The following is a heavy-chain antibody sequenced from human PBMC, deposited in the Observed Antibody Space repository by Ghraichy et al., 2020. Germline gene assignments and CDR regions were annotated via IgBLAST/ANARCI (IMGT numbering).Heavy chain of an antibody. J-gene: IGHJ6*02. CDR2: INSDGSST. V-gene: IGHV3-74*01. CDR3: AREPRGYYGMDV. Sequence: GGSLRLSCAASGFTFSSYWMHWVRQAPGKGLVWVSRINSDGSSTSYADSVKGRFTISRDNAKNTLYLQMNSLRAEDTAVYYCAREPRGYYGMDVWGQGTTVTVSS. CDR1: GFTFSSYW.